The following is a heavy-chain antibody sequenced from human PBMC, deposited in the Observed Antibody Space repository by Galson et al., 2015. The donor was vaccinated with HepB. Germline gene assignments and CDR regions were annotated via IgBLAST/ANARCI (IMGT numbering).Heavy chain of an antibody. Sequence: SLRLSCAASGFTFSDYYMSWIRQAPGKGLEWVSYISSSSSYTNYADSVKGRFTISRDNAKNSLYLQMNSLRAEDTAVYYCARDGGEDGYNYMGGYFDYWGRGTLVTVSS. D-gene: IGHD5-24*01. V-gene: IGHV3-11*06. J-gene: IGHJ4*02. CDR3: ARDGGEDGYNYMGGYFDY. CDR2: ISSSSSYT. CDR1: GFTFSDYY.